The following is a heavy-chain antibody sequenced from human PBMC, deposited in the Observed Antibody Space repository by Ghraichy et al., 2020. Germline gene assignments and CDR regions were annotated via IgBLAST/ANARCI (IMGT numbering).Heavy chain of an antibody. CDR3: AKDYGDCSGGRCYARPLEY. J-gene: IGHJ4*02. CDR1: GFTLRTYA. CDR2: ITDIGDTT. V-gene: IGHV3-23*01. D-gene: IGHD2-15*01. Sequence: GSLRLSCAASGFTLRTYAMSWVRQVPGKGLEWVSGITDIGDTTYYADSVKGRFTISRDISKNTVYLQMNSLRDEDTAVYYCAKDYGDCSGGRCYARPLEYWGQGTLVTVSS.